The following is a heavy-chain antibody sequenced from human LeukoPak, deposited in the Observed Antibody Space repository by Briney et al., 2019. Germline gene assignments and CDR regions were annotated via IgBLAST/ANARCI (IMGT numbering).Heavy chain of an antibody. CDR3: ARIGGYYDSSGYYYVSTYYYYYYMDV. V-gene: IGHV3-74*01. CDR2: INSDGSST. D-gene: IGHD3-22*01. CDR1: GFTFSSYW. Sequence: GGSLRLSCAASGFTFSSYWMHWVRQAPGKGLVWVSRINSDGSSTRYADSVKGRFTISRDNAKNSLYLQMNSLRAEDTAVYYCARIGGYYDSSGYYYVSTYYYYYYMDVWGKGTTVTISS. J-gene: IGHJ6*03.